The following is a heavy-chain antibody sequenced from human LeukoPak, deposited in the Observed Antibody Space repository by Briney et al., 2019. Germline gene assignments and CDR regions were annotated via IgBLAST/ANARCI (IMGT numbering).Heavy chain of an antibody. D-gene: IGHD6-13*01. CDR3: ARGHHSSSWYFDY. Sequence: ASETLSLTCAVSGGSISSSNWWSWVRQPPGKGLEWIGEIYHSGSTNYNPSLKSRVTISVDKSKNQFSLKLSSVTAADTAVYYCARGHHSSSWYFDYWGQGTLVTVSS. CDR2: IYHSGST. V-gene: IGHV4-4*02. CDR1: GGSISSSNW. J-gene: IGHJ4*02.